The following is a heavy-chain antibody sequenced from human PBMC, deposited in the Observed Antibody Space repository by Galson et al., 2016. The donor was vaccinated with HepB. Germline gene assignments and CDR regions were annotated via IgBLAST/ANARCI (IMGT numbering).Heavy chain of an antibody. CDR2: ISSSGSYI. CDR3: ARAPSMTTVTI. Sequence: SLRLSCAASGFTFSSYNMNWVRQAPGKGLEWVSSISSSGSYIYYADVVKGRFTISRDNAKNTLYLQMNRLRAEDTAVYYCARAPSMTTVTIWGQGTLVTVSS. J-gene: IGHJ4*02. CDR1: GFTFSSYN. D-gene: IGHD4-11*01. V-gene: IGHV3-21*01.